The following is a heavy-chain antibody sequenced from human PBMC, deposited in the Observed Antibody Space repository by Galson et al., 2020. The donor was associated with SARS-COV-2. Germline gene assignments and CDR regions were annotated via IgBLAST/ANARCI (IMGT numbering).Heavy chain of an antibody. D-gene: IGHD3-10*01. Sequence: ASVKVSCKASGYTITGYYMHWVRQAPGQGLEWMGRINPNSGGTNYAQKFQGRVTMTRDTSISTAYMELSRLRSDDTAVYYCARDIGFGELLKGFDPWGQGTLVTVAS. CDR1: GYTITGYY. J-gene: IGHJ5*02. V-gene: IGHV1-2*06. CDR2: INPNSGGT. CDR3: ARDIGFGELLKGFDP.